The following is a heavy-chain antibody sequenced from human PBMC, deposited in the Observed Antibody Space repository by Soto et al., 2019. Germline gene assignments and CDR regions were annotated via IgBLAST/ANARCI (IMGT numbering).Heavy chain of an antibody. CDR2: IYPDDSDT. V-gene: IGHV5-51*01. J-gene: IGHJ6*02. Sequence: GESLKISCKHSGFNFPTFWIALVRQMPGKGLEWMGTIYPDDSDTRYSPSFQGQVTISADKSIQTAYLQWGSLKASDSALYYCARGXYSSPRGALDVWGQGTP. CDR1: GFNFPTFW. CDR3: ARGXYSSPRGALDV. D-gene: IGHD4-4*01.